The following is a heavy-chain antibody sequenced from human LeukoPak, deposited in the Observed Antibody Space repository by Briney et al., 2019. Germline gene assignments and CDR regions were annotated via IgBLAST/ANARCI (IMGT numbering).Heavy chain of an antibody. V-gene: IGHV1-18*01. CDR1: GYTFTSYG. D-gene: IGHD6-13*01. CDR3: ARGIAAAAALGFDY. Sequence: ASVKVSCKASGYTFTSYGISWVRQAPGQGLEWMGWISAYNGNTNYAQKLQGRVTITADKSTSTAYMELSSLRSEDTAVYYCARGIAAAAALGFDYWGQGTLVTVSS. J-gene: IGHJ4*02. CDR2: ISAYNGNT.